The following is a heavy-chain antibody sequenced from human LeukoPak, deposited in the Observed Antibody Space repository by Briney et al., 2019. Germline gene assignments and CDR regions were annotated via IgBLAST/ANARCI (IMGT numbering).Heavy chain of an antibody. V-gene: IGHV7-4-1*02. CDR2: INTNTGNP. J-gene: IGHJ3*02. Sequence: GAPVKVSCKASGFTFTSYAMNWVRQAPRQGLEWMGWINTNTGNPTYAQGFTGRFVFSLDTSVSTAYLQISSLKAEDTAVYYCARDSGYSYGSSDAFDIWGQGTMVTVSS. CDR3: ARDSGYSYGSSDAFDI. D-gene: IGHD5-18*01. CDR1: GFTFTSYA.